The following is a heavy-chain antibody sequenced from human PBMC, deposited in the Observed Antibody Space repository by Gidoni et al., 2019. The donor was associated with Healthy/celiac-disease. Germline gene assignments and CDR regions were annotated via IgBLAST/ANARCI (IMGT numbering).Heavy chain of an antibody. CDR1: GFTFSSYG. Sequence: QVQLVESGGGVVQPGRSLRRSCAASGFTFSSYGMHWVRQAPGKWLEWVAVISYDGSNKYYADSVKGRFTISRDNSKNTLYLQMNSLRAEDTAVYYCASEDSGYDWGDYWGQGTLVTVSS. CDR2: ISYDGSNK. J-gene: IGHJ4*02. CDR3: ASEDSGYDWGDY. D-gene: IGHD5-12*01. V-gene: IGHV3-30*03.